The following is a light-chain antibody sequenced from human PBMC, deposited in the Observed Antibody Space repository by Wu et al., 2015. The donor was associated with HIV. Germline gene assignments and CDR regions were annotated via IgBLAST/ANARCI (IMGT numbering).Light chain of an antibody. CDR3: QQYDNSPPWT. CDR2: GSF. V-gene: IGKV3-15*01. J-gene: IGKJ1*01. CDR1: QSVSNS. Sequence: EVVMTQSPATLSVSPGERATLSCRTSQSVSNSLAWYQHKPGQGPRLLIYGSFTRASGTPARFSGSGSGTDFTLTISRLEPEDFAVYYCQQYDNSPPWTFDQGTRGGSQ.